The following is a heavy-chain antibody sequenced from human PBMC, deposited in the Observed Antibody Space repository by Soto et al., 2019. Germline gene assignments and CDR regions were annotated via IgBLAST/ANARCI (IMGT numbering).Heavy chain of an antibody. Sequence: GGSLRLSCAASGFTFSDYYMSWIRQAPGKGMEWVSYISSSGSTIYYADSVKGRFTISRDNAKNSLYLQMNILRAEDSAVYYCARDLNYGSVSYAFDIWGEGTMVTVSS. CDR1: GFTFSDYY. J-gene: IGHJ3*02. D-gene: IGHD3-10*01. CDR3: ARDLNYGSVSYAFDI. CDR2: ISSSGSTI. V-gene: IGHV3-11*01.